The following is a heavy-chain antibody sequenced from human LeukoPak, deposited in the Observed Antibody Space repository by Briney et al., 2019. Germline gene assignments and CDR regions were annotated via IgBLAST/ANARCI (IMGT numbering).Heavy chain of an antibody. V-gene: IGHV3-53*01. CDR1: GFTVSSYF. CDR3: ARDDVPVI. J-gene: IGHJ4*02. D-gene: IGHD2/OR15-2a*01. CDR2: TYSSGTT. Sequence: GGSLRLSCAASGFTVSSYFVSWVRQAPGKGLEWVSLTYSSGTTDYADYVKGRFTVSRDNSKNTVYLQMNSLRAEDTAMYYCARDDVPVIWGQGTLVTVSS.